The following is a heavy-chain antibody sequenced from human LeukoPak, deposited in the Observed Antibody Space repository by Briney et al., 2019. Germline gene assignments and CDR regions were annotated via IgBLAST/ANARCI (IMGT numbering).Heavy chain of an antibody. V-gene: IGHV4-59*01. J-gene: IGHJ4*02. Sequence: SETLSLTCTVSGGSISSYYWSWIRQPPGKGLEWIGYISYSGSTNYNPSLKSRVTISVDTSKNQFSLKLSSVTAADTAVYYCARPRAMVNLRYFDYWGQGTLVTVSS. CDR3: ARPRAMVNLRYFDY. CDR1: GGSISSYY. D-gene: IGHD5-18*01. CDR2: ISYSGST.